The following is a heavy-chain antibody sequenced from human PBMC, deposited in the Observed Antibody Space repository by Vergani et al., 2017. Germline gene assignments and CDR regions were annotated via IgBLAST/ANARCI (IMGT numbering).Heavy chain of an antibody. CDR2: INHSGST. Sequence: QVQLQQWGAGLLKPSETLSLTCAVYGGSFSGYYWSWIRQPPGKGLEWIGEINHSGSTNYNPSLKSRVTISVDTSKNQFSLKLSSVTAADPAVYYCARGVVDILTGSYYYGMDVWGQGTTVTVSS. V-gene: IGHV4-34*01. D-gene: IGHD3-9*01. CDR1: GGSFSGYY. CDR3: ARGVVDILTGSYYYGMDV. J-gene: IGHJ6*02.